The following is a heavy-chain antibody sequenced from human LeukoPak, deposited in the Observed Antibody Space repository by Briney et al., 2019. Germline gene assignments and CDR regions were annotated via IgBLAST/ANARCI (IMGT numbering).Heavy chain of an antibody. CDR3: ARASYYDFWSGYYSSTPSVDY. CDR2: IIPIFGTA. J-gene: IGHJ4*02. D-gene: IGHD3-3*01. V-gene: IGHV1-69*01. CDR1: GGTFSSYA. Sequence: ASVKVSCKASGGTFSSYAISWVRQAPGQGLEWMGGIIPIFGTANYAQKFQGRVTITADESTSTAYMELRSLRSDDTAVYYCARASYYDFWSGYYSSTPSVDYWGQGTLVTVSS.